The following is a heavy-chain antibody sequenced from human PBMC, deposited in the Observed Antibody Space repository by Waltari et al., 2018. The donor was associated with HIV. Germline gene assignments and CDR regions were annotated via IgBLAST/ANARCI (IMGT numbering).Heavy chain of an antibody. CDR3: STSVVTAIPQNFDY. CDR1: GGTFTSSA. J-gene: IGHJ4*02. Sequence: QVQLVQSGAEVKKPGSSVTASCKASGGTFTSSATSWVRPAPGQGREWMGGIIPIFGTANYAQKFQGRVTITADESTSTAYMELSSLRSEDTAVYYCSTSVVTAIPQNFDYWGQGTLVTVSS. V-gene: IGHV1-69*01. CDR2: IIPIFGTA. D-gene: IGHD2-21*02.